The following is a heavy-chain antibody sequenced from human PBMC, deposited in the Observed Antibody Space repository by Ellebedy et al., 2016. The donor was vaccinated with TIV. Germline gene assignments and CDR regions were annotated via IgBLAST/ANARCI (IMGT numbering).Heavy chain of an antibody. J-gene: IGHJ4*02. CDR2: ISYDGSNK. Sequence: GGSLRLXXVGSGFTFGGFGIHWVRQAPGKGLEWVAVISYDGSNKYYADSVKGRFTISRDNSKNTLYLQMNSLRAEDTAVYYCATDPSSGWYYEDYWGQGTLVTVSS. CDR3: ATDPSSGWYYEDY. CDR1: GFTFGGFG. V-gene: IGHV3-30*03. D-gene: IGHD6-19*01.